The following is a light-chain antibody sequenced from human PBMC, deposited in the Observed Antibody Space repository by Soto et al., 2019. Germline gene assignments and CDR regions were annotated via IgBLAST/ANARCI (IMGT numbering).Light chain of an antibody. CDR3: QQYSASPRT. V-gene: IGKV3-20*01. Sequence: EVGLTQSPGTLSLSPGERATLSCRASRTVDGNYLAWYHQKPGQPPRLLIHSASTRAPGIPDRFSASGAGTDFTLTISRLEPEDSAVYYCQQYSASPRTFGPGTKVDIK. CDR2: SAS. J-gene: IGKJ3*01. CDR1: RTVDGNY.